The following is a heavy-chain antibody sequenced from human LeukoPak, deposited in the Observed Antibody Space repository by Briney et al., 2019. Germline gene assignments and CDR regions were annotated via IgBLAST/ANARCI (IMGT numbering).Heavy chain of an antibody. V-gene: IGHV4-39*07. Sequence: SETLSLTCTVSGGSISSSSYYWGWIRQPPGKGLEWIGSIYYSGSTYYNPSLKSRVTISVDTSKNQFSLKLSSVTAADTAVYYCARESGDSSGYLGSAFDIWGQGTMVTVSS. J-gene: IGHJ3*02. CDR1: GGSISSSSYY. D-gene: IGHD3-22*01. CDR2: IYYSGST. CDR3: ARESGDSSGYLGSAFDI.